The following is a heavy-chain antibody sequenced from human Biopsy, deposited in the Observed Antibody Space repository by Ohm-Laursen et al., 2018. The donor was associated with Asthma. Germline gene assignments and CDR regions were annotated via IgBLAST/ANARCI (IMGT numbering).Heavy chain of an antibody. CDR3: ARAVDYSHYYGIDV. CDR1: GYTFNSAG. D-gene: IGHD3-10*01. CDR2: ISVYNGNT. V-gene: IGHV1-18*01. J-gene: IGHJ6*02. Sequence: ATVKISCKPSGYTFNSAGITWVRQAPGQGLVWMGWISVYNGNTKVAQKFQDRVTMITDTSTSTAYMELRSLRSDDTAVYFCARAVDYSHYYGIDVWGQGTTVTVS.